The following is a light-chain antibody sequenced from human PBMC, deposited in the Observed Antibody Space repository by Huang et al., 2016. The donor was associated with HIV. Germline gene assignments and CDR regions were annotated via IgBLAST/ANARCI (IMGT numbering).Light chain of an antibody. CDR3: QQYNTYST. J-gene: IGKJ1*01. V-gene: IGKV1-5*03. Sequence: DIQMSQSPSTLSASVGDRVTITCRASQSVSSWLAWYQQKPGKATKLLIYKASTVEGGVPSRFSGSGSGTEFTLTISSLEPDDFASYYCQQYNTYSTFGQGTKVEIK. CDR1: QSVSSW. CDR2: KAS.